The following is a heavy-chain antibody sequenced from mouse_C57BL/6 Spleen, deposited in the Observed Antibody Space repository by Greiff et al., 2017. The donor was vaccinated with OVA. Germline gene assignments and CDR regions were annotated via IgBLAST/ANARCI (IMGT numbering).Heavy chain of an antibody. CDR1: GYTFTSYW. Sequence: VQLQQPGAELVKPGASVKLSCKASGYTFTSYWMHWVKQRPGQGLEWIGMIHPNSGSTNYNEKFKSKATLTVDKSSSTAYMQLSSLTSEDSAVYYCARFGSSYERGYFDVWGTGTTVTVSS. CDR3: ARFGSSYERGYFDV. D-gene: IGHD1-1*01. J-gene: IGHJ1*03. V-gene: IGHV1-64*01. CDR2: IHPNSGST.